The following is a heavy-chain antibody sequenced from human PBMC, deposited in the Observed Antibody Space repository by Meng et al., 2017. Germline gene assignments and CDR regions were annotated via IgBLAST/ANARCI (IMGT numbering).Heavy chain of an antibody. CDR3: ARDIARSGKYYFDY. Sequence: VGVCAQPGMSLRLYCAASEVTFSSYAMHWVRQAPGKGLEWVAVISYDGSNKYYADSVKCRFTISRDNSKNTLYLQMNSLRAEDTAVYYCARDIARSGKYYFDYWGQGTLVTVSS. CDR1: EVTFSSYA. D-gene: IGHD6-25*01. CDR2: ISYDGSNK. J-gene: IGHJ4*02. V-gene: IGHV3-30*01.